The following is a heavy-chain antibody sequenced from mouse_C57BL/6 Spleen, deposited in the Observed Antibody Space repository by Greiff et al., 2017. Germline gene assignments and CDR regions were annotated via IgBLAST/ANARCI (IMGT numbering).Heavy chain of an antibody. D-gene: IGHD2-2*01. CDR3: ARDGYAFAY. CDR1: GYTFTDYY. V-gene: IGHV1-26*01. CDR2: INPNNGGT. J-gene: IGHJ3*01. Sequence: VQLQQSGPELVKPGASVKISCKASGYTFTDYYMNWVKQSPGKSLEWIGDINPNNGGTSYNQKFKGKATLTVDKSSSTAYMELRSLTSEDSAVYYCARDGYAFAYWGQGTLVTVSA.